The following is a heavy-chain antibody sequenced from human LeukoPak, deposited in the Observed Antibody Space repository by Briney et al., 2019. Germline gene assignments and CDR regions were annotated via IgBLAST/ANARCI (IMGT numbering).Heavy chain of an antibody. J-gene: IGHJ4*02. CDR2: ISKDGSKN. CDR3: AKGDGSGRDRCAYLDN. CDR1: GFTFNSYG. D-gene: IGHD3-10*01. V-gene: IGHV3-30*18. Sequence: GGSLRLSCAVSGFTFNSYGMHWVRQAPGKGLEWVAVISKDGSKNYYADSVKGRFTISRDNSKNTLYLQMNSLTTEDTAVYYCAKGDGSGRDRCAYLDNWGQGTLVTVSS.